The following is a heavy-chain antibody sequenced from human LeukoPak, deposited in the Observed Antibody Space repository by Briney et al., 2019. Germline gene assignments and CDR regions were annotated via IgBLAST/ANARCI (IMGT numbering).Heavy chain of an antibody. Sequence: PGGSLRLSCAASGFTFSSYGMSWVRQAPGQGLEWMGIINPSGGSTSYAQKFQGRVTMTRDMSTSTVYMELSSLRSEDTAVYYCASEVTMVRGVPGAFDIWGQGTMVTVSS. CDR2: INPSGGST. D-gene: IGHD3-10*01. CDR3: ASEVTMVRGVPGAFDI. V-gene: IGHV1-46*01. CDR1: GFTFSSYG. J-gene: IGHJ3*02.